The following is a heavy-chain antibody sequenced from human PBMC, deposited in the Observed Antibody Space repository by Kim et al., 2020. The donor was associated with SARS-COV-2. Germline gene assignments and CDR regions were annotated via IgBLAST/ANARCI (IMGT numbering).Heavy chain of an antibody. CDR3: ARDSSSHTGDDYYYYGMDV. V-gene: IGHV5-10-1*01. J-gene: IGHJ6*02. Sequence: GESLKISCKGSGYSFTSYWISWVRQMPGKGLEWMGRIDPSDSYTNYSPSFQGHVTISADKSISTAYLQWSSLKASDTAMYYCARDSSSHTGDDYYYYGMDVWGQGTTVTVSS. CDR2: IDPSDSYT. D-gene: IGHD6-13*01. CDR1: GYSFTSYW.